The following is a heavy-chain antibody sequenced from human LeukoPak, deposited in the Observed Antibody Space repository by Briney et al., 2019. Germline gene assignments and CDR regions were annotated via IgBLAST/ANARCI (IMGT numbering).Heavy chain of an antibody. D-gene: IGHD2-2*01. J-gene: IGHJ5*02. Sequence: ASVKVSCKASNYTFTTYGLSWVRQAPGQGLEWMGWIITYNGNTDYAQKFQGRVTMTTDTSTSTAYMELRSLRSDDTAVYYCVRERRFCSSTSCRGENWFDPWGQGTLVTVSS. V-gene: IGHV1-18*01. CDR1: NYTFTTYG. CDR3: VRERRFCSSTSCRGENWFDP. CDR2: IITYNGNT.